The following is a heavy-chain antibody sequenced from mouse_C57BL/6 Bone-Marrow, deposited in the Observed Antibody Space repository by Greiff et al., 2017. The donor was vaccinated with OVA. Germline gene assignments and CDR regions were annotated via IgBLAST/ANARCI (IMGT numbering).Heavy chain of an antibody. Sequence: EVKLQESGPGLVKPSQSLSLTCSVTGYSITSGYYWNWIRQFPGNKLEWMGYISYDGSNNYNPSLKNRISITRDTSKNQFFLKLNSVTTEDTATYYCAIDSSGYYAMDYWGQGTSVTVSS. D-gene: IGHD3-2*02. CDR2: ISYDGSN. CDR3: AIDSSGYYAMDY. J-gene: IGHJ4*01. V-gene: IGHV3-6*01. CDR1: GYSITSGYY.